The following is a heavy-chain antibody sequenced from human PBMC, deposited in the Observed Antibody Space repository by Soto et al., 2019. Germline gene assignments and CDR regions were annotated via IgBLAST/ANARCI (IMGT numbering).Heavy chain of an antibody. V-gene: IGHV4-39*01. D-gene: IGHD3-22*01. CDR2: IYYSGST. CDR3: ATPYYYDSSGPRPSDAFDI. CDR1: GGSISSSSYY. Sequence: NPSETLSLTCTVSGGSISSSSYYWGWIRQPPGKGLEWIGSIYYSGSTYYNPSLKSRVTISVDTSKNQFSLKLSSVTAADTAVYYCATPYYYDSSGPRPSDAFDIWGQGTMVTVSS. J-gene: IGHJ3*02.